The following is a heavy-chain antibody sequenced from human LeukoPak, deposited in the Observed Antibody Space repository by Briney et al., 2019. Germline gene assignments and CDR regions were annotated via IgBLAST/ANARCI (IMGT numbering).Heavy chain of an antibody. CDR1: GFTFSTNA. CDR3: ARVPFGSGSYSTLDY. D-gene: IGHD3-10*01. J-gene: IGHJ4*02. Sequence: QTGGSLRLSCAASGFTFSTNAMTWVRQAPGKGLEWVSAISGSGDGRYEDSVKGRFTISRDNSKNTLFLQMKSLRAEDTAVYYCARVPFGSGSYSTLDYWGQGTLVTVSS. CDR2: ISGSGDGR. V-gene: IGHV3-23*01.